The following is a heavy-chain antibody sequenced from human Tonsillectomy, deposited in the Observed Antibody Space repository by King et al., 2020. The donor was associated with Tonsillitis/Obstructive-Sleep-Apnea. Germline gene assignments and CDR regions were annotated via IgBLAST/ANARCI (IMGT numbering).Heavy chain of an antibody. Sequence: VQLVQSGAEVKKPGESLKLSCKGSGDTFTSYWIGWVRQMPGKGLEWMGIIYPGDSDTRYSPSFQGQVTISADKSNSTAFLQWNSLKASDSAMYYCARRVAGYCSSTSCPDAFDIWGQGTMVTVSS. CDR3: ARRVAGYCSSTSCPDAFDI. J-gene: IGHJ3*02. V-gene: IGHV5-51*01. D-gene: IGHD2-2*01. CDR2: IYPGDSDT. CDR1: GDTFTSYW.